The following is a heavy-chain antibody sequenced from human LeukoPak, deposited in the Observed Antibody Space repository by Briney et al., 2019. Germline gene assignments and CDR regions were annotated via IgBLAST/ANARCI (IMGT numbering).Heavy chain of an antibody. CDR2: ISYDGSNK. Sequence: GGSLRLSCATSGFTFSNHGMNWVRQAPGKGLEWVAVISYDGSNKYYADSVKGRFTISRDNSKNTLYLQMNSLRAEDTAVYYCARDSGSYYFGAFDIWGQGTMVTVSS. D-gene: IGHD1-26*01. CDR3: ARDSGSYYFGAFDI. V-gene: IGHV3-30*03. CDR1: GFTFSNHG. J-gene: IGHJ3*02.